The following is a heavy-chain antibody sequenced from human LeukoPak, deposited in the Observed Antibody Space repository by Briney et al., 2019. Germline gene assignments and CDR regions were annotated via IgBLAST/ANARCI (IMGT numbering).Heavy chain of an antibody. CDR1: GYTLTELS. D-gene: IGHD6-13*01. CDR3: ASRIAAAGTSAFDY. J-gene: IGHJ4*02. Sequence: ASVKVSCKVSGYTLTELSMHWVRQAPGKGLEWMGGFDPEDGETIYAQKFQGRVTMTEDTSTDTAYMELSSLRSEDTAVYYCASRIAAAGTSAFDYWGQGTLVTVSS. CDR2: FDPEDGET. V-gene: IGHV1-24*01.